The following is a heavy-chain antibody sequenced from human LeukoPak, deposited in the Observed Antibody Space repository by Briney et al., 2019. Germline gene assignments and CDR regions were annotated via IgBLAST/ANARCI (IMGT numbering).Heavy chain of an antibody. J-gene: IGHJ4*02. D-gene: IGHD4-17*01. CDR1: GFTFSSYG. V-gene: IGHV3-30*03. CDR2: ISYGGSNK. CDR3: ARDGLAYGDYVPFDY. Sequence: GGSLRLSCAASGFTFSSYGMHWVRQAPSKGLEWVAIISYGGSNKYYADSVKGRFTISRDNSKNTLYLQMNSLRAEDTAVYYCARDGLAYGDYVPFDYWGQGTLVTVSS.